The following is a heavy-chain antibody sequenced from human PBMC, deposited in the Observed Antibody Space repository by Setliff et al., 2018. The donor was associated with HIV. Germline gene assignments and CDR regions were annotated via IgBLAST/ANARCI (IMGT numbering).Heavy chain of an antibody. Sequence: GESLTISCEASGYIFTDYWIGWVRQMPGKGLEWMGIIYPGGSDTRYIPSFQGQVTFSADKSISTVYLQWDSLKASDSAIYYCARAPRSPLRWRDNLLSSSSFFMDVWGKGTTVTVSS. J-gene: IGHJ6*03. CDR1: GYIFTDYW. D-gene: IGHD2-21*01. V-gene: IGHV5-51*01. CDR3: ARAPRSPLRWRDNLLSSSSFFMDV. CDR2: IYPGGSDT.